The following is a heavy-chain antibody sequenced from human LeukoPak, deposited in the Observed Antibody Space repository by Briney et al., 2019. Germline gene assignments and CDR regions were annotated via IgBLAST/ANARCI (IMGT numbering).Heavy chain of an antibody. CDR1: GYTFTSYD. D-gene: IGHD3-22*01. J-gene: IGHJ4*02. V-gene: IGHV1-8*01. Sequence: ASVKVSCKASGYTFTSYDINWVRQATGQGLEWMGWMNPNSGNTGCAQKFQGRVTMTRNTSISTAYMELSSLRSEDTAVYYCARIPFPKYYYDSSGYYQDYWGQGTLVTVSS. CDR2: MNPNSGNT. CDR3: ARIPFPKYYYDSSGYYQDY.